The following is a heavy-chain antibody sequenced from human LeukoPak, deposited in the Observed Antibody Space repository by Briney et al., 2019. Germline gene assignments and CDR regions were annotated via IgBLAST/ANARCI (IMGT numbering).Heavy chain of an antibody. Sequence: PGGSLRLSCAASGFTVSSDYMSWVRQAPGKGLEWVSVIYSGGSTYYADSVKGRFTISRDNSKNTLYLQMNSLRAEDTAVYYCARDPGGGELFHWGQGTLVTVSS. D-gene: IGHD3-10*01. CDR1: GFTVSSDY. CDR3: ARDPGGGELFH. J-gene: IGHJ4*02. CDR2: IYSGGST. V-gene: IGHV3-53*01.